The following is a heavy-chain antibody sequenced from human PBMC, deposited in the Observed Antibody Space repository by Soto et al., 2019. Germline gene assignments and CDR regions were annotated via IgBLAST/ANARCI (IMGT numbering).Heavy chain of an antibody. D-gene: IGHD3-22*01. J-gene: IGHJ6*02. CDR2: ICPGDSDT. Sequence: GESLKSSCKGSGYSFTSYWIGWVRQMPGKGLEWMGIICPGDSDTRHSPSFQGQGTISADKSISTAYLQWSSLKASDTAMYYCARPMYYYDSYYYYSMDXWGQGTTVTVS. CDR1: GYSFTSYW. V-gene: IGHV5-51*01. CDR3: ARPMYYYDSYYYYSMDX.